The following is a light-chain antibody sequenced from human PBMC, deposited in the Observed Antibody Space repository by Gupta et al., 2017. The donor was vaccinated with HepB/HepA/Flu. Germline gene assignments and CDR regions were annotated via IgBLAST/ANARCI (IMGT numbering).Light chain of an antibody. Sequence: QSALTQPPSASGSPGQSVTVSCTGTSSDVGSYNYVSWYQQHPGTAPKLIIYDVTKRPSGVPDRFSGFKSGNTASLIVSGLQTEDEADYYCSSYAGSNNKVFGTGTKVTVL. V-gene: IGLV2-8*01. CDR2: DVT. CDR3: SSYAGSNNKV. J-gene: IGLJ1*01. CDR1: SSDVGSYNY.